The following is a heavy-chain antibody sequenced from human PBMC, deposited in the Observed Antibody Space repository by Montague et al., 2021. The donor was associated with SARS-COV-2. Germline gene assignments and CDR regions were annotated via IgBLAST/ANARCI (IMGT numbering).Heavy chain of an antibody. J-gene: IGHJ4*02. CDR2: IYYSGST. Sequence: SETLSLTCTVSGGSISSYYWSWIRQPPGKGLEWIGYIYYSGSTNYNPSLKSPVTISVDTSKNQFSLKLGSVTAADTAVYYCARGDVEMATIKSGGPFYHFDYWGQGTLVTVPS. CDR1: GGSISSYY. V-gene: IGHV4-59*13. D-gene: IGHD5-24*01. CDR3: ARGDVEMATIKSGGPFYHFDY.